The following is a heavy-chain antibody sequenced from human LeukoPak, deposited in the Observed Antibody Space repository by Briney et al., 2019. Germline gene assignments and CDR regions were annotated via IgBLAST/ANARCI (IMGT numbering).Heavy chain of an antibody. Sequence: SETLSLTCTVSGGSISSSSYYWGWLRQPPGRGLEWIGSIYYSGSTYYNPSLKSRVTISVDTSKNQFSLKLSSVTAADTAVYYCARDSSGYYSRRAYFDYWGQGTLVTVSS. D-gene: IGHD3-22*01. CDR2: IYYSGST. CDR1: GGSISSSSYY. J-gene: IGHJ4*02. CDR3: ARDSSGYYSRRAYFDY. V-gene: IGHV4-39*01.